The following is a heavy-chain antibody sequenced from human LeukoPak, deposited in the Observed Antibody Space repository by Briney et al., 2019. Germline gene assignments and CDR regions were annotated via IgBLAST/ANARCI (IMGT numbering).Heavy chain of an antibody. D-gene: IGHD6-19*01. CDR3: ARGRVAGSLDY. V-gene: IGHV4-39*07. CDR2: IYYSGST. J-gene: IGHJ4*02. CDR1: GGSISSSSYY. Sequence: NSSETLSLACTVSGGSISSSSYYWGWIRQPPGKGLEWIGSIYYSGSTYYNPSLKSRVTISVDTSKNQFSLKLSSVTAADTAVYYCARGRVAGSLDYWGQGTLVTVSS.